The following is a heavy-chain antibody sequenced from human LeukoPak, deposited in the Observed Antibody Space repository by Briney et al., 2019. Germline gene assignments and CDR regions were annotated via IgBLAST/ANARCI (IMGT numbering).Heavy chain of an antibody. J-gene: IGHJ4*02. D-gene: IGHD6-13*01. CDR3: ARVPGSSSWSHRPFDY. CDR2: INPNSGGT. CDR1: GYTFTSYY. Sequence: GASVKVSCKASGYTFTSYYMHWVRQAPGQGLEWMGRINPNSGGTNYAQKFQGRVTMTRDTSISTAYMELSRLRSDGTAVYYCARVPGSSSWSHRPFDYWGQGTLVTVSS. V-gene: IGHV1-2*06.